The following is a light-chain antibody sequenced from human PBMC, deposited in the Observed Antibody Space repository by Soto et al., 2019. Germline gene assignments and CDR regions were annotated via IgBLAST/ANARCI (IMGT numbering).Light chain of an antibody. CDR3: CSYAGSQTWV. CDR1: SSNIGSNY. V-gene: IGLV1-47*01. Sequence: QSVLTQPPSASGTPGQRVNISCSGSSSNIGSNYVYWYRQFPGTAPKLLIQRNNQRPSGVPDRFSGSKSGNTASLTISGLQAEDEADYYCCSYAGSQTWVFGGGTKLTVL. CDR2: RNN. J-gene: IGLJ3*02.